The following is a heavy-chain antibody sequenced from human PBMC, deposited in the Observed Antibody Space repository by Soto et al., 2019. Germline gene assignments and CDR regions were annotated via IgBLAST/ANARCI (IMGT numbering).Heavy chain of an antibody. Sequence: GGSLRLSCAGSGLTFRNDWLSWVRQAPGKGLEWVANINQDGSERYYVDSVRGRFTISRDNVENSLYLQLNSLRPEDTAVYYCAVMTYYDFWSGKGHFDYWGQGTLVTVSS. CDR1: GLTFRNDW. J-gene: IGHJ4*02. D-gene: IGHD3-3*01. CDR3: AVMTYYDFWSGKGHFDY. V-gene: IGHV3-7*03. CDR2: INQDGSER.